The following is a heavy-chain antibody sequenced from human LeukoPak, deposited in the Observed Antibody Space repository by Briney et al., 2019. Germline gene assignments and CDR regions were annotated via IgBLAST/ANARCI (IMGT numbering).Heavy chain of an antibody. CDR3: AKDERYYDSSGYYPNGNFQH. V-gene: IGHV3-23*01. J-gene: IGHJ1*01. CDR2: ISGSGGST. CDR1: GFTFSSYS. Sequence: GGSLRLSCAASGFTFSSYSMSWVRQAPGKGLEWVSAISGSGGSTYYADSVKGRFTISRDNSKNTLYLQMNSLRAEDTAVYYCAKDERYYDSSGYYPNGNFQHWGQGTLVTVSS. D-gene: IGHD3-22*01.